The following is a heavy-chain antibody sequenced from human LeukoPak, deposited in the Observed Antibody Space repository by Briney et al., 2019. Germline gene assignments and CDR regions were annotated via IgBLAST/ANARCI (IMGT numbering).Heavy chain of an antibody. CDR1: GYTFTSYY. CDR3: ARGTGIAAAVTSLFQY. V-gene: IGHV1-46*01. CDR2: INPSGGTT. Sequence: ASVKVSCKASGYTFTSYYIHWVRQAPGQGLEWMGVINPSGGTTSYSQKFQGSVTMTRDTSTRTVYMELSSLRSEDTAVYYCARGTGIAAAVTSLFQYWGQGTLVTVSS. D-gene: IGHD6-13*01. J-gene: IGHJ1*01.